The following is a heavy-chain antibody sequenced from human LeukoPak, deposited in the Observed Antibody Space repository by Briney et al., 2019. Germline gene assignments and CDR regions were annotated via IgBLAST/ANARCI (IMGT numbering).Heavy chain of an antibody. D-gene: IGHD3-10*01. CDR3: ARDFFKYGSGSFHDY. V-gene: IGHV4-38-2*02. Sequence: ETLSLTCSVSGFSISADFYWGWIRQSPGQGLEWIGSVLHSGSSHYNPSLKSRVTMAIDTSKNQVSLNLRSVTAADSAIYYCARDFFKYGSGSFHDYWGQGILVTVSS. CDR2: VLHSGSS. CDR1: GFSISADFY. J-gene: IGHJ4*02.